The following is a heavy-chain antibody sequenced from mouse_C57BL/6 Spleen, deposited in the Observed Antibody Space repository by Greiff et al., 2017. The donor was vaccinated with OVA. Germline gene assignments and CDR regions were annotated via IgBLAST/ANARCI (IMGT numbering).Heavy chain of an antibody. CDR1: GYTFTSYW. CDR2: IYPSDSYT. D-gene: IGHD2-5*01. V-gene: IGHV1-69*01. CDR3: ARREYSNYGFDY. J-gene: IGHJ2*01. Sequence: QVQLQQPGAELVMPGASVKLSCKASGYTFTSYWMHWVKQRPGQGLEWIGQIYPSDSYTKYNQKFKGKSTLTVDKPSSTAYMQLSSLTSEDSAVYYCARREYSNYGFDYWGQGTTLTVSS.